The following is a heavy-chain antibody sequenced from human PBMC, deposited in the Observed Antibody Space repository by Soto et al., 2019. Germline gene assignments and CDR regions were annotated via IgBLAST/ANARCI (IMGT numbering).Heavy chain of an antibody. Sequence: VQLLESGGGLVQPEGSLRLSCAASGFSFSTYAMSWVRQAPGKGLEWVSGISGSGGTTYYADSVKGRFTISRDNSKNTLYLQVNSLRAEDTAVYYCAKDQAAAGTISRYFQHWGQGTLVTVSS. CDR1: GFSFSTYA. D-gene: IGHD6-13*01. CDR2: ISGSGGTT. V-gene: IGHV3-23*01. CDR3: AKDQAAAGTISRYFQH. J-gene: IGHJ1*01.